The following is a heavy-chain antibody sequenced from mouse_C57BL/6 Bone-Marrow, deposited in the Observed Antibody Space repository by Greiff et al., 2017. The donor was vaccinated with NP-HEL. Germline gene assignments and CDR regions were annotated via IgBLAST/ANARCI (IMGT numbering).Heavy chain of an antibody. CDR3: ARHLRTFDY. Sequence: VQLQQSGAELARPGASVKLSCKASGYTFTSYGISWVKQRTGQGLEWIGEIYPRSGNTYYNEKFKGKATLTADKSSSTAYMELRSLTSEDSAVYFCARHLRTFDYWGQGTTLTVSS. J-gene: IGHJ2*01. CDR1: GYTFTSYG. D-gene: IGHD2-12*01. CDR2: IYPRSGNT. V-gene: IGHV1-81*01.